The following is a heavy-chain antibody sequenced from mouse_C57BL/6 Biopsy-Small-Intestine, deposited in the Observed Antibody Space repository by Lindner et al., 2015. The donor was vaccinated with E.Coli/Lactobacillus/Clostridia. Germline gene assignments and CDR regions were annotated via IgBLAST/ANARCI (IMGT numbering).Heavy chain of an antibody. Sequence: VQLQESGAELVKPGASVKLSCKASGYTFTDYTIHWVKQRSGQGLEWIGWFYPGSGSMRYNEKFKDKATLTADKSSSTVYMELSRLTSEDSAVYFCARDVSSSAWFAYWGQGTLVTVSA. CDR1: GYTFTDYT. J-gene: IGHJ3*01. CDR3: ARDVSSSAWFAY. D-gene: IGHD1-1*01. CDR2: FYPGSGSM. V-gene: IGHV1-62-2*01.